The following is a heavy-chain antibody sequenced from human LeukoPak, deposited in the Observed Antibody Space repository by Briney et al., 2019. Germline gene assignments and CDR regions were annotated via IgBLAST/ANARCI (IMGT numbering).Heavy chain of an antibody. CDR2: LYSDGNT. Sequence: GGSLRLSCAASGFTVITNDMTWVRQAPGKGLEWVSVLYSDGNTKYADSVQGRFTISRDNSKNTLYLEMNSLCPDDTAVYYCARGVEPLAANTLAYWGQGTLVTVSS. CDR3: ARGVEPLAANTLAY. V-gene: IGHV3-53*01. D-gene: IGHD1-14*01. J-gene: IGHJ4*02. CDR1: GFTVITND.